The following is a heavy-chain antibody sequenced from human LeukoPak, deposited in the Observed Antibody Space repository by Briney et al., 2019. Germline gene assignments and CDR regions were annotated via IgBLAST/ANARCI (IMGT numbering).Heavy chain of an antibody. V-gene: IGHV3-9*03. Sequence: GGSLRLSCAASGFTFDDYAMHWVRQAPGKGLEWVSGISWNSGSIGYADSVEGRFTISRDNAKNSLYLQMNSLRAEDMALYYCAKDGGYSSSSGESYFDYWGQGTLVTVSS. D-gene: IGHD6-6*01. CDR2: ISWNSGSI. J-gene: IGHJ4*02. CDR1: GFTFDDYA. CDR3: AKDGGYSSSSGESYFDY.